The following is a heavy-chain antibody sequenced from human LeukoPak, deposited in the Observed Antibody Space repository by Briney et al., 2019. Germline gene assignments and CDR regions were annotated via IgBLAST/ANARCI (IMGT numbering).Heavy chain of an antibody. V-gene: IGHV3-23*01. CDR1: GFTFSSYA. CDR3: AGTGRGVIIDY. J-gene: IGHJ4*02. CDR2: ISGSGGST. D-gene: IGHD3-10*01. Sequence: GGSLRLSCAASGFTFSSYAMSWVRQAPGKGLEWVSAISGSGGSTYYADSVKGRFTISRDNSKNTLYLQMNSLRAEDTAIYYCAGTGRGVIIDYWGQGTLVTVSS.